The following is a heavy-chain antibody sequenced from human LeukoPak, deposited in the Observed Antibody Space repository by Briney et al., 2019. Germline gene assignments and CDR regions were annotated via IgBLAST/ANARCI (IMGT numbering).Heavy chain of an antibody. CDR3: ATNVMYSSGYDDI. V-gene: IGHV4-34*01. D-gene: IGHD6-19*01. CDR2: INHSGST. J-gene: IGHJ3*02. Sequence: SETLSLTCAVYGGSFSGYYWSWIRQPPGKGLEWIGEINHSGSTNYNPSLKSRVTISVDTSRNQFSLKLSSVTAADTAVYYCATNVMYSSGYDDIWGQGTMVTVSS. CDR1: GGSFSGYY.